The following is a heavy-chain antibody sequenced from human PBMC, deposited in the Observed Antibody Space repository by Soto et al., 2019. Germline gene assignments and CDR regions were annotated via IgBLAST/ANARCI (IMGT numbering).Heavy chain of an antibody. D-gene: IGHD6-13*01. V-gene: IGHV3-23*01. Sequence: EVQLLESGGGLVQPGGSLRLSCAASGFTFSSYAMSWVRQAPGKGLEWVSSITGSGASTYYADSMKGRFTISRDNSKKPLYLQMNSLRAEDTAVYYCASPRYSSNWYRIDYWGQGTLVTVSS. CDR1: GFTFSSYA. CDR3: ASPRYSSNWYRIDY. J-gene: IGHJ4*02. CDR2: ITGSGAST.